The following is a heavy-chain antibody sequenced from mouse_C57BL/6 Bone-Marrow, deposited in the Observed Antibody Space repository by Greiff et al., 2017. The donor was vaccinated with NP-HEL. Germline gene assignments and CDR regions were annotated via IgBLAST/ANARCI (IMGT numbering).Heavy chain of an antibody. CDR2: IYPRSGNT. J-gene: IGHJ3*01. CDR1: GYTFTSYG. CDR3: EARQSWFAY. V-gene: IGHV1-81*01. D-gene: IGHD3-2*01. Sequence: QVQLKESGAELARPGASVKLSCKASGYTFTSYGISWVKQRTGQGLEWIGEIYPRSGNTYYNEKFKGKATLTADKSSSTAYMEIRSLTSEDSAVYFCEARQSWFAYWGQGTLVTVAA.